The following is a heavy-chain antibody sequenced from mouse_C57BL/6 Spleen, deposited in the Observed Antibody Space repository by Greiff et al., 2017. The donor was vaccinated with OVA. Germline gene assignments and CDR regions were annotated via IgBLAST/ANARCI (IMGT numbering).Heavy chain of an antibody. CDR1: GFSFNTYA. J-gene: IGHJ4*01. Sequence: EVHLVESGGGLVQPKGSLKLSCAASGFSFNTYAMNWVRQAPGKGLEWVARIRSKSNNYATYYADSVKDRFTISRDESESMLYLQMNNLKTEDTAMYYCVRSRRGYAMDYWGQGTSVTVSS. V-gene: IGHV10-1*01. CDR2: IRSKSNNYAT. CDR3: VRSRRGYAMDY.